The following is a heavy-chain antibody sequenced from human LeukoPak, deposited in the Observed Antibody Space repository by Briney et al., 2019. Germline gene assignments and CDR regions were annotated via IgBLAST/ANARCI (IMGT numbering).Heavy chain of an antibody. Sequence: SQTLSLTCTVSGGSISSGGYYWSWTRQHPGKGLEWIGYIYYSGSTYYNPSLKSRVTISVDTSKNQFSLKLSSVTAADTAVYYCARAYYGSGNFYFDYWGQGTLVTVSS. J-gene: IGHJ4*02. CDR3: ARAYYGSGNFYFDY. CDR2: IYYSGST. D-gene: IGHD3-10*01. CDR1: GGSISSGGYY. V-gene: IGHV4-31*03.